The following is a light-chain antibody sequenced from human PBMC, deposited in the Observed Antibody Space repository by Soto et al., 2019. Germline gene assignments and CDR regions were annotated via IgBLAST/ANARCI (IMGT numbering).Light chain of an antibody. Sequence: QSALTQPPSASGSPGQSVTISCTGTSGDVGGYNYVSWYQQHPGKAPKLMIHEVSRRPSGVPDRFSGSKSGNTASLTVSGLQAEDEADYYCSSYAGSNNLGVFGTGTKLTVL. J-gene: IGLJ1*01. V-gene: IGLV2-8*01. CDR2: EVS. CDR1: SGDVGGYNY. CDR3: SSYAGSNNLGV.